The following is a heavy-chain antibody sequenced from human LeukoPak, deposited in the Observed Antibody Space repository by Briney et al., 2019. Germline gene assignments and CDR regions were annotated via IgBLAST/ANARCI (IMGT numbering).Heavy chain of an antibody. CDR1: GGTFSSYA. Sequence: ASVKVSCKASGGTFSSYAISWVRQAPGQGLEWMGGIIPIFGTANYAQKFQGRVTITADESTSTAYMELSSLRPEDTAVYYCARGHTYYYDSSGYYNPFDYWGQGTLVTVSS. CDR3: ARGHTYYYDSSGYYNPFDY. D-gene: IGHD3-22*01. J-gene: IGHJ4*02. CDR2: IIPIFGTA. V-gene: IGHV1-69*13.